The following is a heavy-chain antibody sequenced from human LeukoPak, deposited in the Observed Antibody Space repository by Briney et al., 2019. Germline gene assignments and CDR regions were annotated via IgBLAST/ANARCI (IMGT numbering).Heavy chain of an antibody. CDR1: GGSISSGDYY. CDR3: ARSGWELTSVSPFDY. D-gene: IGHD1-26*01. V-gene: IGHV4-31*03. CDR2: IYYSGST. J-gene: IGHJ4*02. Sequence: ASQTLSLTCTVSGGSISSGDYYWSWIRQHPGKGLEWIGYIYYSGSTYYNPSLKSRVTISVDTSKNQFSLKLSSVTAADTAVYYCARSGWELTSVSPFDYWGQGTLVTVSS.